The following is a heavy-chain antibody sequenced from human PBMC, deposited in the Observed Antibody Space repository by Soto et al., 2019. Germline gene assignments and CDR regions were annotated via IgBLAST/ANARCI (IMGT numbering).Heavy chain of an antibody. CDR2: IRSKGNNYAT. CDR1: GFIFSGSA. J-gene: IGHJ3*02. D-gene: IGHD1-26*01. CDR3: ARIYSDALDI. V-gene: IGHV3-73*01. Sequence: SCAASGFIFSGSAIHWVRQASGKGLEWVARIRSKGNNYATAYAASVKGRFTISRDDSKKTAYLQLNSLKAEDTAIYYCARIYSDALDIWGQGTKVTVSS.